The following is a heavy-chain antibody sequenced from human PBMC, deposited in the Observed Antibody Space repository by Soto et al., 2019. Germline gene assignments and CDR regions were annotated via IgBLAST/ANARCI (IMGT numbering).Heavy chain of an antibody. J-gene: IGHJ4*02. Sequence: SETLSLTCAVYAGSFSGSYWPSIRQPPGTGLEWIGEINHSGSTNYNPSLKSRVTISVDTSKNQFSLKLTSVTAADTAVYYCARDKITGLFDYWGQGTLVTVSS. CDR3: ARDKITGLFDY. CDR1: AGSFSGSY. D-gene: IGHD2-8*02. CDR2: INHSGST. V-gene: IGHV4-34*01.